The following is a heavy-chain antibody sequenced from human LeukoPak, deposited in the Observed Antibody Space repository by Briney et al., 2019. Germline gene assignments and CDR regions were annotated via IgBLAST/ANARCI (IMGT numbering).Heavy chain of an antibody. J-gene: IGHJ2*01. CDR1: AASIVSYD. Sequence: KPSETLSLTCTVAAASIVSYDGGSVRPPPGEWLGLGGSIYYGGSTNYNPSRKSRVTMSVDTCTNQFSLKLISLTAAGTSVSVCARVSYRSRYDHLYFQPWGRGTLVTASS. CDR2: IYYGGST. CDR3: ARVSYRSRYDHLYFQP. D-gene: IGHD6-25*01. V-gene: IGHV4-59*01.